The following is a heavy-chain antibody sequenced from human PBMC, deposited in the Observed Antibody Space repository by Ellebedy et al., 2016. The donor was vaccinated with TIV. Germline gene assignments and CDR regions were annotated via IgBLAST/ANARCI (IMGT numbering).Heavy chain of an antibody. Sequence: MPSETLSLTCTVSGGLVNNYYWSWVRQSPGKGLEWLGYIYYSGPTTYNPSLNSRVSMSVDMSKNEVSLQLTSVTAADTAIYYCARVRGYKNGRVRMGMDVWGQGTPVAVSS. CDR1: GGLVNNYY. V-gene: IGHV4-59*02. CDR2: IYYSGPT. CDR3: ARVRGYKNGRVRMGMDV. D-gene: IGHD5-12*01. J-gene: IGHJ6*02.